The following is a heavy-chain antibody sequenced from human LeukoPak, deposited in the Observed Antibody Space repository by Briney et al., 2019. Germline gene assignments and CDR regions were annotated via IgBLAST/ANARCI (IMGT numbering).Heavy chain of an antibody. CDR3: ARGHYNSGSSACDY. Sequence: GGSLRLSCAASGFTFNGYAMHWVRQAPGKGLEWVSGISWNRGSIGYADSVKGRFTISRDNAKNSLYLQMNSLRTEDTAFYYCARGHYNSGSSACDYWGQGTLVTVSS. J-gene: IGHJ4*02. V-gene: IGHV3-9*01. CDR2: ISWNRGSI. CDR1: GFTFNGYA. D-gene: IGHD3-10*01.